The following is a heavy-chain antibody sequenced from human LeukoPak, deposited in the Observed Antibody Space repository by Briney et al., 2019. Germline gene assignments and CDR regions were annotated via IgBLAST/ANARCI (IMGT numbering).Heavy chain of an antibody. J-gene: IGHJ2*01. Sequence: GGSLRLSCAASGFTFSSYAMSWVRQAPGKGLVWVSRIDSDGSSTTYADSVKGRFTISRDNAKNTLYLQMNSLRAEDTAVYYCARPPYSSGSFDLWGRGTLVTVSS. CDR1: GFTFSSYA. V-gene: IGHV3-74*01. CDR2: IDSDGSST. D-gene: IGHD6-19*01. CDR3: ARPPYSSGSFDL.